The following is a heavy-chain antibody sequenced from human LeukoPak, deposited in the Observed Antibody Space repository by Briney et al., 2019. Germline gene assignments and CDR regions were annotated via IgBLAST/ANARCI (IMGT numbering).Heavy chain of an antibody. CDR3: ARHLLRPRGTIFGVLIIGHFDY. J-gene: IGHJ4*02. CDR1: GGSLSSSSCY. CDR2: IYYSGST. V-gene: IGHV4-39*01. D-gene: IGHD3-3*01. Sequence: AETLSLTCTVSGGSLSSSSCYWGWIRQPPGKGLEWIWSIYYSGSTYYNPSLESRVTISVDTSKNQFSLKLSSVTAADTAVYYCARHLLRPRGTIFGVLIIGHFDYWGQGTLVTVSS.